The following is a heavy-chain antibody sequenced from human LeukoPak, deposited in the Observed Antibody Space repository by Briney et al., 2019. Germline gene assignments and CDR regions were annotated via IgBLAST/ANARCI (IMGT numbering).Heavy chain of an antibody. CDR1: GGSISSYY. D-gene: IGHD4-23*01. V-gene: IGHV4-59*01. Sequence: SETLSLTCTVSGGSISSYYWSWIRQPPGKGLEWIGYIYYSGSTNYNPSLKSRVTISVDTSKNQFSLMLSSVTAADTAVYYCARGRPDHGGKDPWFGPWGQGTLVTVSS. CDR3: ARGRPDHGGKDPWFGP. CDR2: IYYSGST. J-gene: IGHJ5*02.